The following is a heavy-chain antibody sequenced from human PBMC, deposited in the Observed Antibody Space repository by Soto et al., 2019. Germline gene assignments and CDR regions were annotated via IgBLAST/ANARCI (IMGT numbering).Heavy chain of an antibody. CDR2: IIPIFGTA. J-gene: IGHJ3*02. D-gene: IGHD1-1*01. CDR1: GGTFSSYA. CDR3: ARLRGPTGTTEVHDAFDI. V-gene: IGHV1-69*13. Sequence: SVKVSCKASGGTFSSYAISWVRQAPGQGLEWMGGIIPIFGTANYAQKFQGRVTITADESTSTAYMELSSLRSEDTAVYYCARLRGPTGTTEVHDAFDIWGQGTMVTVSS.